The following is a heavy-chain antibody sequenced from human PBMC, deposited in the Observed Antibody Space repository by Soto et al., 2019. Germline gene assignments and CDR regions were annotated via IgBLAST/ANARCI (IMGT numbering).Heavy chain of an antibody. D-gene: IGHD6-13*01. J-gene: IGHJ5*02. V-gene: IGHV3-21*01. Sequence: LRLSCAASGFTFRSFAMNWVRQAPGKGLEWVSTISSNSAYIYYTDALRGRFTISRDNAKNSLHLQMNSLRAEDTAVYYCTRDASRDSSARGWFDPWGPGTLVTVSS. CDR1: GFTFRSFA. CDR2: ISSNSAYI. CDR3: TRDASRDSSARGWFDP.